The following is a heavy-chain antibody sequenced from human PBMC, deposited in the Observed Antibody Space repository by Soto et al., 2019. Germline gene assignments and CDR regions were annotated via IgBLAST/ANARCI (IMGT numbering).Heavy chain of an antibody. J-gene: IGHJ6*02. CDR2: ISGSGGST. CDR1: GFTFSSYA. Sequence: GGSLRLSCAASGFTFSSYAMSWVRQAPGKGLEWVSAISGSGGSTYYADSVKGRFTISRDNSKNTLYLQMNSLRAEDTAVYYCAKPTHTAMVRDYYYGMDVWGQGTTVTVSS. V-gene: IGHV3-23*01. D-gene: IGHD5-18*01. CDR3: AKPTHTAMVRDYYYGMDV.